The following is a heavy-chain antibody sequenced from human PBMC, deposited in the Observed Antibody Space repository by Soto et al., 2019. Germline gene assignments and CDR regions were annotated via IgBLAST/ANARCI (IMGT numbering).Heavy chain of an antibody. Sequence: ASVKVSCKASGYTFTGYYMHWVRQAPGQGLEWMGWINPNSGGTNYAQKFQGWVTMTRDTSISTAYMELSRLRSDDTAVYYCARDHGLAVAYYYYGMDVWGQGTTVTVSS. J-gene: IGHJ6*02. CDR3: ARDHGLAVAYYYYGMDV. V-gene: IGHV1-2*04. CDR2: INPNSGGT. D-gene: IGHD6-19*01. CDR1: GYTFTGYY.